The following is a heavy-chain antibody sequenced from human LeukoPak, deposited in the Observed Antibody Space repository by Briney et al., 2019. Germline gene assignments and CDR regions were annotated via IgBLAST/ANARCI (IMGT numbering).Heavy chain of an antibody. J-gene: IGHJ5*02. Sequence: SETLSLTCTVSGGSISSYYWSWIRQPPGKGLEWIGYIYYSGSTSYNPSLKSRVTISVDTSKNQFSLKLSSVTAEDTAVYYCARDPQQLVLNWFDPWGQGTLVTVSS. CDR2: IYYSGST. CDR1: GGSISSYY. CDR3: ARDPQQLVLNWFDP. V-gene: IGHV4-59*12. D-gene: IGHD6-13*01.